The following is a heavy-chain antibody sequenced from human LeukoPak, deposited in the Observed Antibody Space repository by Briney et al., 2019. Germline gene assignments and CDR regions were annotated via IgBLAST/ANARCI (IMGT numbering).Heavy chain of an antibody. CDR3: ARVDSGRYYGHDY. CDR1: GYTFTSYD. Sequence: ASVKVSCKASGYTFTSYDINWVREGTAPGQEWVGLMNPNSGNTGYAEKFKGRVTMTRNTSISTAYLELRSLRSDDTAIYYCARVDSGRYYGHDYWGQGTLVTVTS. J-gene: IGHJ4*02. V-gene: IGHV1-8*01. D-gene: IGHD1-26*01. CDR2: MNPNSGNT.